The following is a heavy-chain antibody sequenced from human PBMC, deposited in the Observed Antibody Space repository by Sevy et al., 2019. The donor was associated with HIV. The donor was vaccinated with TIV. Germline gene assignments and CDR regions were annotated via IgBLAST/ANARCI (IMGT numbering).Heavy chain of an antibody. CDR1: GFTVSSNY. Sequence: GGSLRLSCAASGFTVSSNYMNWVRQAPGKGLEWVSAIYSGGTTYYADSVKGRFTISRDNSKNTLYLQMNSLRAGDTAVYYCARDRATAGYYYDPQGFDYWGQGTLVTVSS. D-gene: IGHD3-22*01. V-gene: IGHV3-53*01. CDR3: ARDRATAGYYYDPQGFDY. J-gene: IGHJ4*02. CDR2: IYSGGTT.